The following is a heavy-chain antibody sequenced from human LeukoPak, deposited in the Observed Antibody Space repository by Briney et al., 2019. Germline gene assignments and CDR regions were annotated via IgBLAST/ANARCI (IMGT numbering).Heavy chain of an antibody. Sequence: SETLSLTCTVSGGSISSYYWSWIRQPPGKGPEWIGYIYYSGSTNYNPSLKSRVTISVDTSKNQVSLKLSSVTAADTAVYYCARGREGYSYGWGYYYYYMDVWGKGTTVTVSS. CDR3: ARGREGYSYGWGYYYYYMDV. CDR1: GGSISSYY. J-gene: IGHJ6*03. V-gene: IGHV4-59*01. D-gene: IGHD5-18*01. CDR2: IYYSGST.